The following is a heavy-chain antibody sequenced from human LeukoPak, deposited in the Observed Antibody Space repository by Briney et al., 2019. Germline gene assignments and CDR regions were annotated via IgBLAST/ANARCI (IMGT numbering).Heavy chain of an antibody. CDR2: NSGGST. J-gene: IGHJ4*02. Sequence: GGSLRLSCAASGFTVSSNYMSWVRQAPGKGLEWVSVNSGGSTYYADSVKGRFTISRDNSKNTLYLQMNSLRAEDTAVYYCARGGPAAGRFDYWGQGTLATVSS. V-gene: IGHV3-66*01. CDR3: ARGGPAAGRFDY. CDR1: GFTVSSNY. D-gene: IGHD6-13*01.